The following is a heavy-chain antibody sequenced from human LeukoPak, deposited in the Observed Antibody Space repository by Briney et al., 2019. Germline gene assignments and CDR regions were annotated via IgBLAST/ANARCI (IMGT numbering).Heavy chain of an antibody. CDR2: INHSGST. CDR3: ARAHCPAAGRTKGYYFDY. D-gene: IGHD6-13*01. J-gene: IGHJ4*02. V-gene: IGHV4-34*01. CDR1: GGSFSGYY. Sequence: PSETLSLTCAVYGGSFSGYYWSWTRQPPGKGLEWIGEINHSGSTNYNPSLKSRVTISVDTSKNQFSLKLSSVTAADTAVYYCARAHCPAAGRTKGYYFDYWGQGTLVTVSS.